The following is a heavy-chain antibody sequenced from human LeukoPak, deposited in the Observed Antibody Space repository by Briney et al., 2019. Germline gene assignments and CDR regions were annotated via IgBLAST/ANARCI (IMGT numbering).Heavy chain of an antibody. CDR2: ISWNSGSI. Sequence: GGSLRLSCAASGFTFDDYAMHWVRQAPGKGLERVSGISWNSGSIGYADSVKGRFTISRDNAKNSLYLQMNSLRAEDTALYYCAKVTKYYYDSTDAFDIWGQGTMVTVSS. CDR3: AKVTKYYYDSTDAFDI. V-gene: IGHV3-9*01. J-gene: IGHJ3*02. D-gene: IGHD3-22*01. CDR1: GFTFDDYA.